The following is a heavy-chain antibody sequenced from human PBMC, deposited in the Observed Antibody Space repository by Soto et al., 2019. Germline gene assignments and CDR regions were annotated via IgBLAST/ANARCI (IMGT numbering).Heavy chain of an antibody. V-gene: IGHV3-74*01. Sequence: PGGPLRLSCAASGFTFGSYWMHWVRQAPGKGLVWFSRINSDGSSTSYADSVKGRFTISRDNAKNTLYLQMNSLRAEDTAVYYCARGDIAVAGTEDYYYYGMDVWGQGTTVTVSS. CDR1: GFTFGSYW. CDR3: ARGDIAVAGTEDYYYYGMDV. CDR2: INSDGSST. J-gene: IGHJ6*02. D-gene: IGHD6-19*01.